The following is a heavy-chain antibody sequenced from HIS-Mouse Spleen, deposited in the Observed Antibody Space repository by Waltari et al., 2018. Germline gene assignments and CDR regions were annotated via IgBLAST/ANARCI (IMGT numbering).Heavy chain of an antibody. CDR3: ARIAEGYSSGWYAFDY. CDR1: GFSLSTSGMC. Sequence: QVTLRESGPALVKHTQTLTLTCTFPGFSLSTSGMCVSWIRHPPGKALEWLARIDWDDDKYYSTSLKTRLTISKDTSKNQVVLTMTNMDPVDTATYYCARIAEGYSSGWYAFDYWGQGTLVTVSS. CDR2: IDWDDDK. D-gene: IGHD6-19*01. J-gene: IGHJ4*02. V-gene: IGHV2-70*15.